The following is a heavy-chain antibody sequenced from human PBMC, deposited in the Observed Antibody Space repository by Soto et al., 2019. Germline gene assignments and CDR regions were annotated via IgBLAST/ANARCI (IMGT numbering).Heavy chain of an antibody. V-gene: IGHV6-1*01. D-gene: IGHD3-3*01. CDR2: TYYRSKWYN. CDR3: AVGYYDFWSGYTPLTYYFDY. J-gene: IGHJ4*02. CDR1: GDSVSSNSAA. Sequence: PSQTLSLTCAISGDSVSSNSAAWKWIRQSPSRGLEWLGRTYYRSKWYNDYAVSVKSRITINPDTSKNQFSLQLNSVTPEDTAVYYCAVGYYDFWSGYTPLTYYFDYWGQGTLVTVSS.